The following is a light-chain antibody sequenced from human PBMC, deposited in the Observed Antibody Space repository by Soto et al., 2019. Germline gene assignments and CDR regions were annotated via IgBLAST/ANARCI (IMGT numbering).Light chain of an antibody. V-gene: IGLV2-14*01. CDR2: DVS. J-gene: IGLJ1*01. CDR3: RSYTSSSTLV. Sequence: QSALTQPASVSGSPGQSITISCTGTSSDVGGYNYVSWYQQHPGKAPKLMIYDVSNRPSGVSNRFSGSKSGNTASLTISGLQAEDEADYYCRSYTSSSTLVFGTGTKHTVL. CDR1: SSDVGGYNY.